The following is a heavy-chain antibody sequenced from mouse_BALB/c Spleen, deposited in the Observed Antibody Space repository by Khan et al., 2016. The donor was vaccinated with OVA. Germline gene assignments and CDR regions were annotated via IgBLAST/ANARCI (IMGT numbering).Heavy chain of an antibody. V-gene: IGHV3-8*02. Sequence: EVELVESGPSLVKPSQTLYLTCSVTGDSITSGYWNWIRKFPGNKLEYMGYISYSGSNYYNPSLKSRLSITRYTSKNQYYLQLNSVTTEDTATYYCARYDYDYYGAFAYWGQGTLVTVSA. D-gene: IGHD2-4*01. CDR2: ISYSGSN. CDR3: ARYDYDYYGAFAY. CDR1: GDSITSGY. J-gene: IGHJ3*01.